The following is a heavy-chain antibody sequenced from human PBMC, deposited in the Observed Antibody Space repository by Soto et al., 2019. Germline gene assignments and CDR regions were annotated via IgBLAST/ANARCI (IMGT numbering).Heavy chain of an antibody. V-gene: IGHV4-4*07. CDR1: CGSMTNFY. Sequence: ETLPVTCPVSCGSMTNFYWNWFRQPAGKGLEWIGRVYSSGNTNYNPSLKRRLSMSVDMSDGQFSLRLASRSAADTAVYYCARGEPQWHPPRYFDLWGRG. J-gene: IGHJ2*01. D-gene: IGHD6-19*01. CDR3: ARGEPQWHPPRYFDL. CDR2: VYSSGNT.